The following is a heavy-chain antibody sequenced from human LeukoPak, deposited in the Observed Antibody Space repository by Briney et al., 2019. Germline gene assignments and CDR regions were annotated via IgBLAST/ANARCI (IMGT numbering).Heavy chain of an antibody. D-gene: IGHD3-16*01. CDR1: GGSITGLY. V-gene: IGHV4-59*11. CDR3: ARGGWSLDF. Sequence: SETLSLTCAVSGGSITGLYWSWFRQPPGKRLEWIGYIHFTGTTNYNPSLKSRVTMLVDTPKNQFTLKLTSVTTADTAVYYCARGGWSLDFWGPGTLVTVSS. CDR2: IHFTGTT. J-gene: IGHJ4*02.